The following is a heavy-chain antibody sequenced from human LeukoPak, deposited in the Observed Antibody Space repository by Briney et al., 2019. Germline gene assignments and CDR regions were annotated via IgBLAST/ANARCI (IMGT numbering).Heavy chain of an antibody. J-gene: IGHJ6*04. D-gene: IGHD3-10*01. V-gene: IGHV4-31*03. Sequence: SQTLSLTCTVSGGSISSGGYYWSWIRQHPGKGLEWIGYIYYSGSTYYNPSLKSRVTISVDTSKNQFSLKLSSVTAADTAVYYCASSYRSGSYHYIIGDLPIYGMDVWGKGTTVTVSS. CDR1: GGSISSGGYY. CDR3: ASSYRSGSYHYIIGDLPIYGMDV. CDR2: IYYSGST.